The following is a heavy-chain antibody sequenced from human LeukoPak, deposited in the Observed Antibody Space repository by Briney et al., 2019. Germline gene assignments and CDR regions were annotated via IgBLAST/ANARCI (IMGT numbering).Heavy chain of an antibody. CDR3: ARGSTRLEWLLPFYYYYMDV. CDR1: GFTFSSYS. V-gene: IGHV3-7*01. J-gene: IGHJ6*03. D-gene: IGHD3-3*01. CDR2: IKQDGSEK. Sequence: GGSLRLSCAASGFTFSSYSMSWVRQAPGKGLEWVANIKQDGSEKYYVDSVRGRFTISRDTAKNSLYLQMTSLRAEDTAVYYCARGSTRLEWLLPFYYYYMDVWGKGTTVTVSS.